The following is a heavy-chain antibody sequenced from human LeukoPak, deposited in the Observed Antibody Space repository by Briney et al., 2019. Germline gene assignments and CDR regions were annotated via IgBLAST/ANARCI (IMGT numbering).Heavy chain of an antibody. J-gene: IGHJ4*02. CDR1: GFTFSSYS. Sequence: GGSLRLSCAASGFTFSSYSMNWVRQAPGKGLEWVSSISSSSSYIYYADSVKGRFTISRDNAKNSLYLQMNSLRAEDTAVYYCARDLGGGYCYGSGTPPFDYWGQGTLVTVSS. CDR2: ISSSSSYI. V-gene: IGHV3-21*01. D-gene: IGHD3-10*01. CDR3: ARDLGGGYCYGSGTPPFDY.